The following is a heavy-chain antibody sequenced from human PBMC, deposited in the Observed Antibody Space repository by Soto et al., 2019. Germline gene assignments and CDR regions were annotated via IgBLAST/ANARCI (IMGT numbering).Heavy chain of an antibody. D-gene: IGHD3-3*01. CDR1: GGTFSSYA. Sequence: QVQLVQSGAEVKKPGSSVKVSCKASGGTFSSYAISWVRQAPGQGLEWMGGIIPIFGTANYAQKFQGRVTITADKTTSTAYMELSSLRSEDTAVYYCASVRFFEWFGSYYYYGMDVWGQGTTVTVSS. CDR3: ASVRFFEWFGSYYYYGMDV. V-gene: IGHV1-69*06. J-gene: IGHJ6*02. CDR2: IIPIFGTA.